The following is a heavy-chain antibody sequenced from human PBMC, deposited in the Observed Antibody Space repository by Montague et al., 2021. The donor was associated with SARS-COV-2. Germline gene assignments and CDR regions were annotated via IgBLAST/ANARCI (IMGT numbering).Heavy chain of an antibody. J-gene: IGHJ5*02. D-gene: IGHD3-16*01. CDR1: GVSVSSNNYY. CDR2: IYFNGNT. CDR3: AREVVGVKTNWLDT. V-gene: IGHV4-61*03. Sequence: SETLSLTCSVSGVSVSSNNYYWTWIRRPPGKGLEWIGYIYFNGNTILXXXLQGRVTTPIDTSKNHFSLRLTSVTPADTAVYYCAREVVGVKTNWLDTWGQGTLVTVSA.